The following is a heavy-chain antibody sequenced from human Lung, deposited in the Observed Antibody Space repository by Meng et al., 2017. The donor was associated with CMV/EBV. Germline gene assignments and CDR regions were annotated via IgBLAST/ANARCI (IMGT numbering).Heavy chain of an antibody. CDR1: GFIFDNYA. Sequence: GESLKISCAASGFIFDNYAMGWVRQAPGKGLEWVSIVYRTGGTTYYGDSVKGRFTISRDNSKSILYLDLNSLGAEDTAIYYCAKVKFLGDILTGYYGPYFDCWGQGXLVTVSS. CDR2: VYRTGGTT. D-gene: IGHD3-9*01. V-gene: IGHV3-23*03. CDR3: AKVKFLGDILTGYYGPYFDC. J-gene: IGHJ4*02.